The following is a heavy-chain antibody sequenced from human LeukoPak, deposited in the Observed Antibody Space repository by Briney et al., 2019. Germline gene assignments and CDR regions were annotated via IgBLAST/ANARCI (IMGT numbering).Heavy chain of an antibody. J-gene: IGHJ5*02. CDR2: MNPNSGNT. V-gene: IGHV1-8*01. CDR1: GYTFTSYE. CDR3: ARTHPYYDILTGYYKGGWFDP. D-gene: IGHD3-9*01. Sequence: SVKVSCKVSGYTFTSYEINWVRQTTGQRLEWMCWMNPNSGNTGYTQKFQGRLTMTRNTSISTAYMELSSLRSEDTAVYYCARTHPYYDILTGYYKGGWFDPWGQGTLVTVSS.